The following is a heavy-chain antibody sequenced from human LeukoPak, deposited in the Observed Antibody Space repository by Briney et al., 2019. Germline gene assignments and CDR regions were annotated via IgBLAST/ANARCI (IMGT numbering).Heavy chain of an antibody. V-gene: IGHV1-18*01. CDR2: INTYSGKT. CDR1: GYSFTSYS. CDR3: ARDKGELLSDY. J-gene: IGHJ4*02. D-gene: IGHD2/OR15-2a*01. Sequence: GASVKVSRKASGYSFTSYSMHWVRQAPGQGLEWMGWINTYSGKTKYAQKFQGRVTMTTDTSTGTAYMELRSLSSDDTALYYCARDKGELLSDYWGQGTLVTVSS.